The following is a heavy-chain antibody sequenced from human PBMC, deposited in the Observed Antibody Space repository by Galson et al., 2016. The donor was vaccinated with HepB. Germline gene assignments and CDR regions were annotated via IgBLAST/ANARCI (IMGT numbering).Heavy chain of an antibody. D-gene: IGHD2-2*01. CDR3: ARGFAVPGRIDY. Sequence: SLRLSCAASGFTFSSQAMSWVRQAPGKGLEWVAVIWYDGSNKYYGDSVKGRFTISRDNSKNTVYLQMNSLRAEDTAVYYCARGFAVPGRIDYWGQGTLVTVSS. J-gene: IGHJ4*02. V-gene: IGHV3-33*08. CDR2: IWYDGSNK. CDR1: GFTFSSQA.